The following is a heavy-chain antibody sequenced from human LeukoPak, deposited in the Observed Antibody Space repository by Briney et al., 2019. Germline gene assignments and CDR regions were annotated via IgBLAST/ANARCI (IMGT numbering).Heavy chain of an antibody. D-gene: IGHD3-22*01. CDR2: ISYDGSNK. V-gene: IGHV3-30*18. Sequence: GGSLRLSCAASGFTFSSYGMHWVRQAPGKGLEWVAVISYDGSNKYYADSVKGRFTISRDNSKNTLYLQMNSLRAEDTAVYYCAKGGVTGGYYDSSPTLDYWGQGTLVTVSS. CDR3: AKGGVTGGYYDSSPTLDY. CDR1: GFTFSSYG. J-gene: IGHJ4*02.